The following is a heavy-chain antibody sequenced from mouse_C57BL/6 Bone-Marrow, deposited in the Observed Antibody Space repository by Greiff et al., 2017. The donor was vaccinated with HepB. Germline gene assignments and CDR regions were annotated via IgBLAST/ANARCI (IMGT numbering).Heavy chain of an antibody. Sequence: EVKLVESGAGLVKPGGSLKLSCAASGFTFSSYATSWVRQTPEKRLEWVAYISSGGDYIYYVDTVKGRYTISRDNARNTLYLQMSRLKSEDTDMYYCTRDRPITTVVANYAMDYWGQGTSVTVSS. CDR2: ISSGGDYI. J-gene: IGHJ4*01. CDR1: GFTFSSYA. V-gene: IGHV5-9-1*02. CDR3: TRDRPITTVVANYAMDY. D-gene: IGHD1-1*01.